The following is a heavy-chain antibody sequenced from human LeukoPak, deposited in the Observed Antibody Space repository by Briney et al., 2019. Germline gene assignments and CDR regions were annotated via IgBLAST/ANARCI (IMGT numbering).Heavy chain of an antibody. J-gene: IGHJ6*04. CDR3: AKGDTVTPFGYYYGMDV. Sequence: PGASLRLSCAASGFTFSNYAMSWVRQAPGKGLEWVSAISGSGGSTYYADSVKGRFTISRDNSKNTLYLQMNSLRAEDTAVYYCAKGDTVTPFGYYYGMDVWGKGTTVTVSS. CDR2: ISGSGGST. D-gene: IGHD4-17*01. V-gene: IGHV3-23*01. CDR1: GFTFSNYA.